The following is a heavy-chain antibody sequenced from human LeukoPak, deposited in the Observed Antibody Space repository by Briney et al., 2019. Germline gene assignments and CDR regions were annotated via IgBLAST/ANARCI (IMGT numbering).Heavy chain of an antibody. CDR3: ARSYGDYVNWFDP. Sequence: SETLSLTCTVSGGSLSSSSTSYWGWIRQPPGKGLEWIGSMNYGGASHYNPSLKSRGTISVDTSKKHFSLKLSSVTAADTAVYYCARSYGDYVNWFDPWGQGTLVTVSS. J-gene: IGHJ5*02. CDR2: MNYGGAS. V-gene: IGHV4-39*01. CDR1: GGSLSSSSTSY. D-gene: IGHD4-17*01.